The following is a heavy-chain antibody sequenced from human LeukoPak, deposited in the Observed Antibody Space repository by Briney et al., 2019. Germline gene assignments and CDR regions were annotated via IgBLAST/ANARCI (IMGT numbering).Heavy chain of an antibody. V-gene: IGHV3-21*01. CDR3: ARSIAARELNWFDP. CDR2: ISSSSSYI. J-gene: IGHJ5*02. Sequence: PGGSLRPSWVASGFTFSTYSMNWVRQAPGKGLEWVSSISSSSSYIYYADSVKGRFTISRDNAKNSLYLQMNSLRAEDTAVYYCARSIAARELNWFDPWGQGTLVTVSS. CDR1: GFTFSTYS. D-gene: IGHD6-6*01.